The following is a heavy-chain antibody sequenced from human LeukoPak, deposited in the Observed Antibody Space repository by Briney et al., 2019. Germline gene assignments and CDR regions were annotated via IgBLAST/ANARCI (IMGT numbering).Heavy chain of an antibody. Sequence: SETLSLTCAVSGGSISSGGYSWSWIRQPPGKGLEWIGYIYHSGSTYYNPSLKSRVTISVDRSKNQFSLKLSSVTAADTAVYYCARAEAYGGKRIDPWDQGTLVTVSS. CDR1: GGSISSGGYS. J-gene: IGHJ5*02. CDR2: IYHSGST. V-gene: IGHV4-30-2*01. CDR3: ARAEAYGGKRIDP. D-gene: IGHD4-23*01.